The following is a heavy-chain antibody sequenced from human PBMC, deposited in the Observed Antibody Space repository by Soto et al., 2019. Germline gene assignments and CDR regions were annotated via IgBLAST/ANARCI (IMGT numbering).Heavy chain of an antibody. D-gene: IGHD6-6*01. V-gene: IGHV4-34*01. CDR2: INHSGST. CDR3: ARPSRFDC. Sequence: QVQLQQWGAGLLKPSETLSLTCAVYCGSFSSYYWSWIRQPPGKGLEWIGEINHSGSTNYNPSLKSRVTMSGDTSKNQCPLKRSSVTAADTAVYYCARPSRFDCWGQGTLVTVSS. CDR1: CGSFSSYY. J-gene: IGHJ4*02.